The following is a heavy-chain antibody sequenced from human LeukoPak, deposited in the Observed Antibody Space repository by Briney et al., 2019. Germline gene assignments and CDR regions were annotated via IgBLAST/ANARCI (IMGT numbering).Heavy chain of an antibody. V-gene: IGHV3-43*02. D-gene: IGHD4-23*01. CDR3: AKGVSPDRPYYYYYYYMDV. J-gene: IGHJ6*03. CDR2: ISGDGGST. Sequence: GGSLRLSCAASGFTFDDYAMHWVRQAPGKGLEWVSLISGDGGSTYYADPVKGRLTISRDNSKNSLYLQMNSLRTEDTALYYCAKGVSPDRPYYYYYYYMDVWGKGTTVTVSS. CDR1: GFTFDDYA.